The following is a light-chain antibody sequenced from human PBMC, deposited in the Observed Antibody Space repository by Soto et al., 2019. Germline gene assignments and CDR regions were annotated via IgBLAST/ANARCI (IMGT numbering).Light chain of an antibody. J-gene: IGKJ4*01. CDR1: QTVGTTY. CDR3: QQYGSSPLT. Sequence: EILLTQSPGTLSLSPGERATLSCRASQTVGTTYLAWYQQKPGQAPRLLIYGASSRATGVPDRFSGSGFGTDFTLTISRLETEDFALYYCQQYGSSPLTFGGGTKVDIK. CDR2: GAS. V-gene: IGKV3-20*01.